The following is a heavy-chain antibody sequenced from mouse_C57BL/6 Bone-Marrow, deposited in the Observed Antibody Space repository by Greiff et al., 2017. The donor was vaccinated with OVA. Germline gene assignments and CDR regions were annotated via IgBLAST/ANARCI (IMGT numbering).Heavy chain of an antibody. J-gene: IGHJ3*01. Sequence: VQLQQSGAELVRPGASVKLSCTASGFNIKDYYMHWVKQRPEQGLEWIGWIDPENGDTEYASKFQGKATITADTSSNTAYLQLSSLTSEDTAVYYCTLWLRRAYWGQGTLVTVSA. D-gene: IGHD2-2*01. CDR1: GFNIKDYY. CDR3: TLWLRRAY. CDR2: IDPENGDT. V-gene: IGHV14-4*01.